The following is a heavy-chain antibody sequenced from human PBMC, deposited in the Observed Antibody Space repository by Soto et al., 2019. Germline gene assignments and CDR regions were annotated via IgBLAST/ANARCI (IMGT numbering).Heavy chain of an antibody. D-gene: IGHD6-19*01. CDR3: AKARSASLAVADAFDI. V-gene: IGHV3-30*18. CDR2: ISYDGSNK. Sequence: GGSLRLSCAASGFTFSSYGMHWVRQAPGKGLEWVAVISYDGSNKYYADSVKGRFTISRDNSKNTLYLQMNSLRAEDTAVYYCAKARSASLAVADAFDIWGQGTMVTVSS. J-gene: IGHJ3*02. CDR1: GFTFSSYG.